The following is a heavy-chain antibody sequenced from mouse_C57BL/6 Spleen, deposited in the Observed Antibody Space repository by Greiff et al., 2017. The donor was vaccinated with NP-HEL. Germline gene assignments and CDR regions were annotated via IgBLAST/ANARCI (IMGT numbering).Heavy chain of an antibody. Sequence: EVHLVESGGGLVKPGGSLKLSCAASGFTFSDYGMHWVRQAPEKGLEWVAYISSGSSTIYYADTVKGRFTISRDNAKNTLFLQMTSLRSEDTAMYYCARPGTSGYAMDYWGQGTSVTVSS. CDR2: ISSGSSTI. CDR1: GFTFSDYG. V-gene: IGHV5-17*01. J-gene: IGHJ4*01. D-gene: IGHD4-1*01. CDR3: ARPGTSGYAMDY.